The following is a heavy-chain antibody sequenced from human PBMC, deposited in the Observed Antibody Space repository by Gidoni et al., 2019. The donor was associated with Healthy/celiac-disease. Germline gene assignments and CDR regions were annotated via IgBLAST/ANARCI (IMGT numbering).Heavy chain of an antibody. Sequence: EVQLVESGGGLVQPGGSLRLSCAASGFTFRSHSLNWVRQAPGKGLECVSYISSSSSTIYYADSVKGRFTISRDNAKNSLYLQMNSLRAEDTAVYYCARDRYYYDSSGYYYEYYFDYWGQGTLVTVSS. CDR3: ARDRYYYDSSGYYYEYYFDY. D-gene: IGHD3-22*01. V-gene: IGHV3-48*01. CDR1: GFTFRSHS. J-gene: IGHJ4*02. CDR2: ISSSSSTI.